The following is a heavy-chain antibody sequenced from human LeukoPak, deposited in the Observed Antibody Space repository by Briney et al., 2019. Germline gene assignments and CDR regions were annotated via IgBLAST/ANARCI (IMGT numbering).Heavy chain of an antibody. CDR3: ARGTMVRGVIMGSNWFDP. J-gene: IGHJ5*02. D-gene: IGHD3-10*01. V-gene: IGHV4-34*01. Sequence: SETLSLTCAVYGGSFSGYYWSWIRQPPGKGLEWIGEINHSGSTNYNPSLKSRVTISVDTSKNQLSLKLSSVTAADTAVYYCARGTMVRGVIMGSNWFDPWGQVTLVTVSS. CDR1: GGSFSGYY. CDR2: INHSGST.